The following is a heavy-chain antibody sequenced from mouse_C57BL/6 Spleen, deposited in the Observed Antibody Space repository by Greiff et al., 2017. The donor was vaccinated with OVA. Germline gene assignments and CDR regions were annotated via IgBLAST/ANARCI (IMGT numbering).Heavy chain of an antibody. CDR2: ISSGGDYI. D-gene: IGHD2-4*01. J-gene: IGHJ2*01. Sequence: DVQLQESGEGLVKPGGSLKLSCAASGFTFSSYAMSWVRQTPEKRLEWVAYISSGGDYIYYADTVKGRFTISRDNARNTLYLQMSSLKSEDTAMYYCTRDDYDDAIDYWGQGTTLTVSS. V-gene: IGHV5-9-1*02. CDR1: GFTFSSYA. CDR3: TRDDYDDAIDY.